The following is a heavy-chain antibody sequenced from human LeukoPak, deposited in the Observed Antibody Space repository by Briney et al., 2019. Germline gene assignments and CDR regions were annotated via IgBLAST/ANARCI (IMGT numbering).Heavy chain of an antibody. J-gene: IGHJ4*02. CDR3: VCRDQYLGVH. CDR2: ISYDGSNK. D-gene: IGHD2-2*01. V-gene: IGHV3-30-3*01. CDR1: GFTFSSYA. Sequence: PGGSLRLSCAASGFTFSSYAMHWVRQAPGKGLEWVAVISYDGSNKYYADSVKGRFTISRDNSKNTLYLQMNSLRAEDTAVYYCVCRDQYLGVHWGQGTLVTVSS.